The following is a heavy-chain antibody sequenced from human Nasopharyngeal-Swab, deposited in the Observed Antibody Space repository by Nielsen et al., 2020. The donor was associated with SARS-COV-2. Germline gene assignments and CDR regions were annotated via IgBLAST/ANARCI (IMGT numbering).Heavy chain of an antibody. Sequence: SETLSLTCTVSGGSISSSTYYWGWIRQPPGKGLEWIGNIFYSGSTYYNPSLQSRVTISVDTSKNQFSLKLSSVTAADTAVYYCARGGKAGDYYYYYMDVWGKGTTVTVSS. J-gene: IGHJ6*03. CDR1: GGSISSSTYY. D-gene: IGHD6-19*01. CDR3: ARGGKAGDYYYYYMDV. V-gene: IGHV4-39*07. CDR2: IFYSGST.